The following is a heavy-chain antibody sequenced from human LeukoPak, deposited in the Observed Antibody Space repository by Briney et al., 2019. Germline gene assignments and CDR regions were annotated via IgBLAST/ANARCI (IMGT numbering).Heavy chain of an antibody. CDR2: IYHSGST. J-gene: IGHJ3*02. Sequence: PSGTLSLTCAVSGGSISSSNWWSWVRQPPGKGLEWIGEIYHSGSTNYNPSLKSRVTISVDKSKNQFSLKLSSVTAADTAVYYCARDRYCGGDCYSEENDAFDIWGQGTMVTVSS. CDR1: GGSISSSNW. D-gene: IGHD2-21*02. V-gene: IGHV4-4*02. CDR3: ARDRYCGGDCYSEENDAFDI.